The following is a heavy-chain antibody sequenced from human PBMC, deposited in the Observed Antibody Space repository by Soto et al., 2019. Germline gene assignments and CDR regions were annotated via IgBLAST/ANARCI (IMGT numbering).Heavy chain of an antibody. D-gene: IGHD6-6*01. CDR3: ARRASSASFRGMDV. V-gene: IGHV3-74*01. J-gene: IGHJ6*02. CDR1: GITFSSYW. Sequence: GGSLRLSCAASGITFSSYWMHWVRQAPGKGLVWVSRINSDGISTSYADSVKGRFTISRDNAKNTLYLQMNSLRAEDTAVYYCARRASSASFRGMDVWGQGTTVTVSS. CDR2: INSDGIST.